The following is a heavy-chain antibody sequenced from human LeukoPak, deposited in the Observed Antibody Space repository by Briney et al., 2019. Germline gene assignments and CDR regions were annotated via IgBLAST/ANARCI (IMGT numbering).Heavy chain of an antibody. CDR2: INPKSGGT. D-gene: IGHD4-17*01. CDR1: GYSFTDKY. J-gene: IGHJ3*02. V-gene: IGHV1-2*02. Sequence: ASVKVSCKASGYSFTDKYMHWGRQAPGQGPEWMGRINPKSGGTNYALKFQGRVTITRDTSASTAYMELSSLRSEDMAVYYRARDRGHDYGDYGYAFDIWGQGTMVTVSS. CDR3: ARDRGHDYGDYGYAFDI.